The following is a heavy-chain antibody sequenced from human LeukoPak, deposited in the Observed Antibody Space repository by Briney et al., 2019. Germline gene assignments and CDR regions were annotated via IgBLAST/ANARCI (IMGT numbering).Heavy chain of an antibody. CDR3: ARVGTAMPYELFDY. J-gene: IGHJ4*02. Sequence: ASVKVSCKASGYTFTSYGISWVRQAPGQGLEWMGWISAYNGNTNYAQKLQGRVTMTRDTSTSTVYMELSSLRSEDTAVYYCARVGTAMPYELFDYWGQGTLVTVSS. CDR2: ISAYNGNT. CDR1: GYTFTSYG. D-gene: IGHD5-18*01. V-gene: IGHV1-18*01.